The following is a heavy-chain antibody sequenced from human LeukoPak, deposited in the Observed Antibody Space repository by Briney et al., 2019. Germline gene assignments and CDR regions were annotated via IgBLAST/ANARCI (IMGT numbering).Heavy chain of an antibody. D-gene: IGHD3-22*01. CDR2: IKSKTDGGTT. CDR1: GFTFSNAW. V-gene: IGHV3-15*01. J-gene: IGHJ5*02. Sequence: GGSLRLSCAASGFTFSNAWMSWVRQAPGKGLEWVGRIKSKTDGGTTDYAAPVKGRFTISRDDSKNTLYLQMNSLKTEDTAVYYCTTEVLDSSGYNNWFDPWGQGTLVTVSS. CDR3: TTEVLDSSGYNNWFDP.